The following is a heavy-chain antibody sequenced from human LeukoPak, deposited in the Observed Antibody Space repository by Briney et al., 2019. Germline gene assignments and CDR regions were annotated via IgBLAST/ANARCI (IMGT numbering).Heavy chain of an antibody. J-gene: IGHJ4*02. CDR3: ARPKYSSSLAFDF. Sequence: GESLKISCRDSGNTFTTSLIVWVRQMPGKGLEWMGIIYPGDSDTKYSPSFQGQVTISADKSISTAYLHWNILKASDTATYYCARPKYSSSLAFDFWGQGTPVTASS. CDR2: IYPGDSDT. V-gene: IGHV5-51*01. CDR1: GNTFTTSL. D-gene: IGHD6-6*01.